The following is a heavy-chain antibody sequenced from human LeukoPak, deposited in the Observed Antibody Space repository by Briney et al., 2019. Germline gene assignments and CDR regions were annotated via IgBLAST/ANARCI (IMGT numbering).Heavy chain of an antibody. CDR1: GGTFSSYA. CDR2: IIPTFGTA. J-gene: IGHJ6*02. Sequence: SVKVSCKASGGTFSSYAISWVRQAPGQGLEWMGGIIPTFGTANYAQKFQGRVTITADESTSTAYMELSSLRSEDTAVYYCARRIAAAGTGHYYYYGMDVWGQGTTVTVSS. V-gene: IGHV1-69*13. CDR3: ARRIAAAGTGHYYYYGMDV. D-gene: IGHD6-13*01.